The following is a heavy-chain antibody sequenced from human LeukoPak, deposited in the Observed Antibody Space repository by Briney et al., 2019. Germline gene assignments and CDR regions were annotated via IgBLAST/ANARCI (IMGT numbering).Heavy chain of an antibody. J-gene: IGHJ5*02. CDR1: GGSISSTSYY. V-gene: IGHV4-39*01. CDR2: INHSGST. CDR3: ARHRRAAAVRYWFDP. Sequence: SETLSLTCTVSGGSISSTSYYWSWIRQPPGKGLEWIGEINHSGSTNYNPSLKSRVTISVDTSKNQFSLKLSSVTAADTAVYYCARHRRAAAVRYWFDPWGQGTLVTVSS. D-gene: IGHD6-13*01.